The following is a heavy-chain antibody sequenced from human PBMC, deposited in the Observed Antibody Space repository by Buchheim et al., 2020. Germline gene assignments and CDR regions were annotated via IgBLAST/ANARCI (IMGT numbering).Heavy chain of an antibody. CDR1: GFIFNTYA. Sequence: DVELLESGGGLVRPGGSLRLSCAASGFIFNTYAVTWVRQAPGKGLEWVSTISAGGETTYYADSVRGRFTISRDNSKETLFLHLSSLRAEDTAIYYCVKRAGRTTNYWYYFDYWGQGAL. J-gene: IGHJ4*02. CDR2: ISAGGETT. V-gene: IGHV3-23*01. D-gene: IGHD1-14*01. CDR3: VKRAGRTTNYWYYFDY.